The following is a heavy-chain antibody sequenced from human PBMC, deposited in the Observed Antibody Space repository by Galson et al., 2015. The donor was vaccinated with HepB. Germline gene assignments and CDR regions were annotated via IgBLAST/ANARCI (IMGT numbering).Heavy chain of an antibody. D-gene: IGHD2-2*02. V-gene: IGHV1-24*01. J-gene: IGHJ6*02. CDR3: ASIYCSSTSCYNYYYYGMDV. CDR2: FDPEDGET. Sequence: SVKVSCKVSGYTLTELSMHWVRQAPGKGLEWMGGFDPEDGETIYAQKFQGRVTMTEDTSTDTAYMELSSLRSEDTAVYYCASIYCSSTSCYNYYYYGMDVWGQGTTVTVSS. CDR1: GYTLTELS.